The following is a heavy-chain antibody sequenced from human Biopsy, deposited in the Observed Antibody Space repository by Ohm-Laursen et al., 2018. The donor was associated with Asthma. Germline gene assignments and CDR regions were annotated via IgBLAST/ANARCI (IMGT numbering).Heavy chain of an antibody. CDR1: YGSITSGGYY. D-gene: IGHD4-17*01. Sequence: SETLSLTCPVSYGSITSGGYYWSWIRQHPGKGLEWIGYIYYSGSTYYNPSLKSRVTISVDTSKNQFSLKLSSVTAADTAVYYCARFRSDQTGYGDYYYGMDVWGQGTTVTVSS. J-gene: IGHJ6*02. CDR2: IYYSGST. V-gene: IGHV4-31*03. CDR3: ARFRSDQTGYGDYYYGMDV.